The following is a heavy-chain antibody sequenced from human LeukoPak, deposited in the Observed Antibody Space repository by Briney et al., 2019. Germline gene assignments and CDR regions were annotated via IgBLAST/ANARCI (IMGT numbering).Heavy chain of an antibody. CDR1: GFTFSRYA. CDR2: ISGSGGSA. J-gene: IGHJ4*02. CDR3: AKDYYFDSSGYSESGGFYFDY. V-gene: IGHV3-23*01. D-gene: IGHD3-22*01. Sequence: PGGSLRLSCAASGFTFSRYAMSWVRQAPGKGLEWVSAISGSGGSAYYADSVKGRFTISRDNSKNTLYLQMNSLRAEDTAVYYCAKDYYFDSSGYSESGGFYFDYWGQGTLVTVSS.